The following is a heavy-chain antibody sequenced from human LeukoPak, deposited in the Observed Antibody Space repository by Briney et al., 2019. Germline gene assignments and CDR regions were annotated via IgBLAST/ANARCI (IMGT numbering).Heavy chain of an antibody. J-gene: IGHJ4*02. D-gene: IGHD6-19*01. CDR3: ARVGRESSTGWLDY. CDR2: INVKSGTT. CDR1: GYTFIDYY. V-gene: IGHV1-2*06. Sequence: ASVKVSCKASGYTFIDYYFNWVRQAPGQGPEWMGRINVKSGTTDYAQKFQGRVTVTRDTSISTAYMELSSLRSDDTAVYYCARVGRESSTGWLDYWGQGTLVTVSS.